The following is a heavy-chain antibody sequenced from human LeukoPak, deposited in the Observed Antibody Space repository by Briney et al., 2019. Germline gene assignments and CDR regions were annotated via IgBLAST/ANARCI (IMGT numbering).Heavy chain of an antibody. CDR3: AKVLALTEHYWYGMDV. CDR2: ISDSGSRT. V-gene: IGHV3-23*01. J-gene: IGHJ6*01. CDR1: GFTFITYP. Sequence: GGSLRVSCAASGFTFITYPMIWIRQARGKGLEWVSGISDSGSRTYYADNVKGRFTVSRDNSKNTVFLQMNSLRADDTAVYYCAKVLALTEHYWYGMDVWGQGATVTVSS.